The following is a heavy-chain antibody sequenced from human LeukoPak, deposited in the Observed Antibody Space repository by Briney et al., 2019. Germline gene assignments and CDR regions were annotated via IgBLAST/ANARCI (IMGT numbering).Heavy chain of an antibody. J-gene: IGHJ4*02. CDR1: GGTFSSYA. Sequence: SVKVSCKASGGTFSSYAISWVRQAPGQGLEWMGRIIPILGIANYAQKFQGRVTITADKSTSTAYMELSSLRSEDTAVYYCARESYYDSSGFDYWGQGTLVTVSS. V-gene: IGHV1-69*04. D-gene: IGHD3-22*01. CDR3: ARESYYDSSGFDY. CDR2: IIPILGIA.